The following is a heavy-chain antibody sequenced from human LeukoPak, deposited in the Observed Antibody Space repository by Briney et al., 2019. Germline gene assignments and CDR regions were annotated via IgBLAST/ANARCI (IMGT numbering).Heavy chain of an antibody. J-gene: IGHJ6*02. CDR3: ACPTLNGVTNFYYYYGMDV. Sequence: ASVKVSCKASGYTFTSYYMHWVRQAPGQGLEWKGIINPSGSSTSYAQKFQGRVTMTRDTSTTTVYMELKSLRSEDTAAYYCACPTLNGVTNFYYYYGMDVWGQGTTVTVSS. CDR2: INPSGSST. V-gene: IGHV1-46*01. D-gene: IGHD4-17*01. CDR1: GYTFTSYY.